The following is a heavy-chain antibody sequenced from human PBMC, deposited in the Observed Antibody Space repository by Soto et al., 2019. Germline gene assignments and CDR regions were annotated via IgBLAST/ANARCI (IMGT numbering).Heavy chain of an antibody. D-gene: IGHD4-17*01. V-gene: IGHV1-18*01. CDR1: GYTFTSYG. J-gene: IGHJ5*02. Sequence: QVQLVQSGAEVKKPGASVKVSCKASGYTFTSYGISWVRQAPGQGLEWMGWISAYNGNTNYAQKLQGRVTMTTDTSTSTAYMELRSLRSDDTAVYYCARDPYDDGDYYVEEMNWFDPWGQGTLVTVSS. CDR3: ARDPYDDGDYYVEEMNWFDP. CDR2: ISAYNGNT.